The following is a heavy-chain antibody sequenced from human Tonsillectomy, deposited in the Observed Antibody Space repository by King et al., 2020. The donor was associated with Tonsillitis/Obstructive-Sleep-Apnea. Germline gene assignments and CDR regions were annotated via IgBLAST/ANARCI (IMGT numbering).Heavy chain of an antibody. V-gene: IGHV1-46*01. CDR3: ARESSGYGNDAFDI. CDR1: RYTFTTYY. CDR2: INPRGGST. J-gene: IGHJ3*02. D-gene: IGHD3-22*01. Sequence: QLVQSGAEVKKPGASVKVSCKASRYTFTTYYMNWVRQAPGQGLEWMGIINPRGGSTRYAQKFQGRVTMTRDTSTSTLYMEMSSLRSDDTAVYYCARESSGYGNDAFDIWGQGTMVTVSS.